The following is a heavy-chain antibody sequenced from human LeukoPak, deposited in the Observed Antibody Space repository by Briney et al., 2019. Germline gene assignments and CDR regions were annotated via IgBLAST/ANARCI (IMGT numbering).Heavy chain of an antibody. CDR2: MSYDGSNK. Sequence: GGSLRLSCAASGFTFSNYAMHWVRQAPGKGLEWVTIMSYDGSNKFYADSVKGRFTISRDNSKNTLYLQMNSLRAEDTAVYYCARDSIGYCGSSSCFPGYFDCWGQGTLVTVSS. CDR1: GFTFSNYA. J-gene: IGHJ4*02. CDR3: ARDSIGYCGSSSCFPGYFDC. D-gene: IGHD2-2*01. V-gene: IGHV3-30-3*01.